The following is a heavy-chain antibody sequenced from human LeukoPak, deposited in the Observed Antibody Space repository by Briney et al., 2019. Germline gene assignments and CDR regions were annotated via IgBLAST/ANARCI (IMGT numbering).Heavy chain of an antibody. CDR3: VKCGSAEVYIVATIGNYFDY. CDR1: GFTFRNYW. V-gene: IGHV3-64D*06. Sequence: GGSLRLSCAASGFTFRNYWMSWVRQAPGKGLEYVSAISSNGGNTYYADSVKGRFTISRDNSKNTLYLQMSSLRAEDTAVYYCVKCGSAEVYIVATIGNYFDYWGQGTLVTVSS. J-gene: IGHJ4*02. D-gene: IGHD5-12*01. CDR2: ISSNGGNT.